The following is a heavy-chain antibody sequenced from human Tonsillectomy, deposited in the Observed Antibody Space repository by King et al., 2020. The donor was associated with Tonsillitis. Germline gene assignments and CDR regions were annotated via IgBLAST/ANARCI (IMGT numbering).Heavy chain of an antibody. D-gene: IGHD6-13*01. Sequence: QLVQSGAEVKNPGSSVKVSCKASGGTFRNYIVSWVRQAPGQGLEWMGGIIPFFTAQNYGQKFQGRVTFIADESKSTVYMELSSLRSEDTAVYYCAAGAAAGTPAPPNSYCYDICVWGLGTTVIVSS. CDR3: AAGAAAGTPAPPNSYCYDICV. J-gene: IGHJ6*02. CDR2: IIPFFTAQ. V-gene: IGHV1-69*01. CDR1: GGTFRNYI.